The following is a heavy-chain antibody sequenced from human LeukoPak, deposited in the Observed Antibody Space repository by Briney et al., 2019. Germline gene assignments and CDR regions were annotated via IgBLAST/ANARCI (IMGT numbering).Heavy chain of an antibody. CDR2: IWYDGNNK. Sequence: PGRSLRLSCAASGFTSSYYGMHWVRQAPGKGLEWVALIWYDGNNKYYADSVKGRFTISRDNSKNTLYLQMSSLRAEDTAVYYCAAEYCSGGSCYTGHSGHDYWGQGTLVTVSS. CDR1: GFTSSYYG. D-gene: IGHD2-15*01. J-gene: IGHJ4*02. V-gene: IGHV3-33*01. CDR3: AAEYCSGGSCYTGHSGHDY.